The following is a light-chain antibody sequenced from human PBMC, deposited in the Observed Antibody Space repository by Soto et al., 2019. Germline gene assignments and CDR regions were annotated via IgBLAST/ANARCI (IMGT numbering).Light chain of an antibody. CDR3: SSYTTIYFSV. J-gene: IGLJ1*01. CDR1: GLDIGAYDY. CDR2: GVN. V-gene: IGLV2-14*01. Sequence: QSALTQPDSVSGSPGQSITISCTGSGLDIGAYDYVSWYQQHPGKAPKLLIYGVNNRPSGVSYRFSASKSAFTASLTISGLQAEAEAHYYCSSYTTIYFSVFGPWTKVTVL.